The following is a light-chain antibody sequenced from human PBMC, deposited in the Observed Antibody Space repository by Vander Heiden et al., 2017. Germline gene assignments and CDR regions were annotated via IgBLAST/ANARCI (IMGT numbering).Light chain of an antibody. Sequence: DIVMTQSPLSLPVTPGEPASISCRSSLSLLHSDGYTYLDWYLQKPGQSPQLLIYLGSNRASGVPDRFSGGGSGTDFTLKISRVEAEDVGVYYCMQATHTPYIFGQWTKLEIK. CDR2: LGS. V-gene: IGKV2-28*01. J-gene: IGKJ2*01. CDR1: LSLLHSDGYTY. CDR3: MQATHTPYI.